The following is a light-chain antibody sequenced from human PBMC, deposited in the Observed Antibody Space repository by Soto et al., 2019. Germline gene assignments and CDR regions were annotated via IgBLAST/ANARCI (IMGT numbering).Light chain of an antibody. CDR2: DAS. CDR1: QSISSW. V-gene: IGKV1-5*01. J-gene: IGKJ1*01. CDR3: QQYNSYSGT. Sequence: DIQMTQSPSTLSASVGDRVTITCRASQSISSWLAWYQQKPGKAPKLPIYDASSLESGVPSRFSGSGSGTEFTLTISSLQPDDFATYYCQQYNSYSGTFVQGTKVDIK.